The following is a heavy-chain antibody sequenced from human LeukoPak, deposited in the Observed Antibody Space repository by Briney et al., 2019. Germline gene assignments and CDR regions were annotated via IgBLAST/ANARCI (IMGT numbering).Heavy chain of an antibody. V-gene: IGHV1-69*13. Sequence: SVKVSCKASGGTFSSYTISWVRQAPGQGLEWMGGIIPKFGTAKYAQKFQDGVTITADESTSTAYMELSSLRSEDTAVYYCARRVPPYYYGMDVWGQGTTVTVSS. CDR1: GGTFSSYT. D-gene: IGHD3-3*01. J-gene: IGHJ6*02. CDR2: IIPKFGTA. CDR3: ARRVPPYYYGMDV.